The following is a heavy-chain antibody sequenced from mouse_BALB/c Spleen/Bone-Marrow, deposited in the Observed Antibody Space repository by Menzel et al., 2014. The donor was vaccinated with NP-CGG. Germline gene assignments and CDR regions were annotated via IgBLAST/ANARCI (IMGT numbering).Heavy chain of an antibody. V-gene: IGHV1-54*01. CDR1: GYAFTNYL. J-gene: IGHJ1*01. Sequence: PGASVKVSCKASGYAFTNYLIEWVKQRPGQGLEWIGVINPGSGDTNYNEKFKGKATLTADKSSNTAYMQFSSLTSDDSAVYFCGRRYYVYWHFDVWGAGTTVTVSS. CDR3: GRRYYVYWHFDV. CDR2: INPGSGDT. D-gene: IGHD1-1*01.